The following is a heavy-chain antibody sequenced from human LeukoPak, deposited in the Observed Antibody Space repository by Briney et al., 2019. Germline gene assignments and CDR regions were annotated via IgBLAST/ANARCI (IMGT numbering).Heavy chain of an antibody. Sequence: GGSLRLSCTASGFTFSSYGMHWVRQAPGKGLEWVSIIWYDGSNKYYADSVKGRFTISRDDSKNTVYLQMNSLRVEDTAVYYCAAASGYSYFEHWGQGTLVIVSS. CDR2: IWYDGSNK. J-gene: IGHJ1*01. D-gene: IGHD6-13*01. CDR3: AAASGYSYFEH. V-gene: IGHV3-33*08. CDR1: GFTFSSYG.